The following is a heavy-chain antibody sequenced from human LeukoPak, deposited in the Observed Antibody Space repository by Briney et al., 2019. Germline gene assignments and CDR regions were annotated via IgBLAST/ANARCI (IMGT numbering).Heavy chain of an antibody. J-gene: IGHJ6*01. D-gene: IGHD3-9*01. Sequence: PSETLSLTCTVSGGSISSYYWSWIRQPLGKGLEWIGYIYYSGSTYYNPSLKSRVTISVDTSKNQFSLKLSSVTAADTAVYYWARGAYDILTGGVNYYYYGMDVWGQGTTVTVSS. CDR2: IYYSGST. V-gene: IGHV4-59*01. CDR1: GGSISSYY. CDR3: ARGAYDILTGGVNYYYYGMDV.